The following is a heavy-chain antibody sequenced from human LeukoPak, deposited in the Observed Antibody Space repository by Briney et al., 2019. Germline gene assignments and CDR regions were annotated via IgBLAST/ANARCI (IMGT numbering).Heavy chain of an antibody. CDR1: GFMFSDSW. D-gene: IGHD3-10*01. Sequence: GGSLRLSCVASGFMFSDSWMSWVRQAPGKGLEWVAGIDKDGSEKDYVDSVSGRFTISRDNAKNSVYLQMDSLRAEDTAVYYCANGYYYGSGSLLGMDVWGQGTTVTVSS. CDR2: IDKDGSEK. V-gene: IGHV3-7*03. CDR3: ANGYYYGSGSLLGMDV. J-gene: IGHJ6*02.